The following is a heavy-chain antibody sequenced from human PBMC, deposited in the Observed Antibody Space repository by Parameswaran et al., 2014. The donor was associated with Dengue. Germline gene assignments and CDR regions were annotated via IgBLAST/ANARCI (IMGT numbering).Heavy chain of an antibody. CDR2: ISSSSSYI. J-gene: IGHJ6*02. Sequence: VRQMPGKGLEWVSSISSSSSYIYYADSVKGRFTISRDNAKNSLYLQMNSLRAEDTAVYYCARDAPKGDSYGRGMDVWGQGTTVTVSS. D-gene: IGHD5-18*01. CDR3: ARDAPKGDSYGRGMDV. V-gene: IGHV3-21*01.